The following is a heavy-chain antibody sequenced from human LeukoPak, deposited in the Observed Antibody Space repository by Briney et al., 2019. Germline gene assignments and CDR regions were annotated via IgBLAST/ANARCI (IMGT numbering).Heavy chain of an antibody. CDR3: ARYVGYCSGGSCYSGEEI. D-gene: IGHD2-15*01. CDR2: ISAYNGNT. V-gene: IGHV1-18*01. Sequence: AAVKVSCKASGYTFTSYGIGWVRQAPGQGLEWMGWISAYNGNTNYAQKLQGRVTMTTDTSTSTAYMELRSLRSGDTAVYYCARYVGYCSGGSCYSGEEIWGQGTMVTVSS. CDR1: GYTFTSYG. J-gene: IGHJ3*02.